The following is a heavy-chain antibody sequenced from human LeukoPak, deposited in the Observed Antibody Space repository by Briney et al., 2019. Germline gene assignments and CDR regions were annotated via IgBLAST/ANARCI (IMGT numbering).Heavy chain of an antibody. CDR3: ARDCPRYYYGMDV. V-gene: IGHV4-31*03. J-gene: IGHJ6*02. CDR2: IYYSGST. CDR1: GGSISSGGYY. Sequence: PSETLSLTCTVSGGSISSGGYYWSWIRQHPGKGLEWIGYIYYSGSTYYNPSLKSRVTISVDTSKNQFSLKLSSVTAADTAVYYCARDCPRYYYGMDVWGQGTTVTVSS.